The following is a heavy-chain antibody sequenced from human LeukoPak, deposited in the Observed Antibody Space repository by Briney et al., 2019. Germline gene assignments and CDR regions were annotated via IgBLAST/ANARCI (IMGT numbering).Heavy chain of an antibody. CDR2: ISGSGGST. D-gene: IGHD6-6*01. CDR3: PKRYSSSSGYYFDY. V-gene: IGHV3-23*01. Sequence: PGGSLRLSCAASGFTFSSYAMSWVRQAPGKGLEWVSAISGSGGSTYYADSVKGRFTISRDNSKNTLYLQMNSLRAEDTAVYYCPKRYSSSSGYYFDYWGQGTLVTVSS. J-gene: IGHJ4*02. CDR1: GFTFSSYA.